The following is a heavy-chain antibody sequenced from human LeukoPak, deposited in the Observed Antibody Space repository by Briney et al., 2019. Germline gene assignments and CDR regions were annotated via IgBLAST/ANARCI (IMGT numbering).Heavy chain of an antibody. CDR1: GYTFTSYY. J-gene: IGHJ3*02. Sequence: ASVKVSCKASGYTFTSYYMHWVRQAPGQGLEWMGWINPNSGGTNYAQNFQGRVTMTRDTSISTAYMELSRLRSDDTAVYFCAREGSDSTRLPIWGQGTLVTVSS. CDR2: INPNSGGT. D-gene: IGHD2-2*01. CDR3: AREGSDSTRLPI. V-gene: IGHV1-2*02.